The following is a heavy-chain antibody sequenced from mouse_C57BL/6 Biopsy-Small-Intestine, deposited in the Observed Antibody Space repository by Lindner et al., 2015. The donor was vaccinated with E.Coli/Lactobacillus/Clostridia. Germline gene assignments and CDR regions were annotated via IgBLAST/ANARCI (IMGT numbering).Heavy chain of an antibody. CDR3: ARDKIGDGRPIEY. CDR1: ESTFTSDY. CDR2: VNPSDGRT. D-gene: IGHD2-13*01. Sequence: SVKVSCKASESTFTSDYMHWVRQAPGQGLEWMGLVNPSDGRTTYAQKFQGGVTMTRDTSTSTVYMELNSLRYEDTAVYYCARDKIGDGRPIEYWGQGTLVTVSS. V-gene: IGHV1-36*01. J-gene: IGHJ4*01.